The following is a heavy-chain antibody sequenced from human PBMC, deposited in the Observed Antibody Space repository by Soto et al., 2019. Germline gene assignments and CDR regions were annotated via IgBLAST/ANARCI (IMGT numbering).Heavy chain of an antibody. V-gene: IGHV1-46*01. CDR3: ALASFEY. Sequence: QVQLVQSGAEVRKPGTSVKLSCKASGYTFISYYIHWVRQAPGQGLEWVGIINPDGGSTSYAQKFQGRVTMTRDSSTSTVYMDLTSLRSDDTAVYYCALASFEYWGQGTLVTVPS. CDR2: INPDGGST. J-gene: IGHJ4*02. CDR1: GYTFISYY.